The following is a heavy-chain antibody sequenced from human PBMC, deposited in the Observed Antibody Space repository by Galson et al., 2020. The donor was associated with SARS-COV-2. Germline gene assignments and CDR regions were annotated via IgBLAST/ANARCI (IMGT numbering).Heavy chain of an antibody. CDR1: GFTFSSYE. J-gene: IGHJ6*02. V-gene: IGHV3-48*03. CDR2: ISSSGSTI. D-gene: IGHD6-19*01. Sequence: GESLKISCAASGFTFSSYEMNWVRQAPGKGLEWVSYISSSGSTIYYADSVKGRFTISRDNAKNSLYLQMNSLRAEDTAVYYCAGQSGWYRTNHGMDVWCQGTTVTVSS. CDR3: AGQSGWYRTNHGMDV.